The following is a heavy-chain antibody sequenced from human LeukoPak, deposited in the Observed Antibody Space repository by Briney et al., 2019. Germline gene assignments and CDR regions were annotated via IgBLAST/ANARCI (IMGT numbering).Heavy chain of an antibody. CDR2: ISSSGSTI. D-gene: IGHD2-2*02. V-gene: IGHV3-48*03. Sequence: GGSLRLSCAASGFTYSSYEMNWVRQAPGKGLEWVSYISSSGSTIYYADSVKGRFTISRDNAKNSLYLQMNSLRAEDTAVYYCARDPERRYCSSTSCYSDAFDIWSQGTMVTVSS. J-gene: IGHJ3*02. CDR3: ARDPERRYCSSTSCYSDAFDI. CDR1: GFTYSSYE.